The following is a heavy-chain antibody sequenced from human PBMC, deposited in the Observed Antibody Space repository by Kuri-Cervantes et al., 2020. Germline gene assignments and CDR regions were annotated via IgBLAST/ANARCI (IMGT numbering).Heavy chain of an antibody. CDR2: ISYDESNK. D-gene: IGHD3-22*01. CDR3: AKDAYYDSSGYYAY. V-gene: IGHV3-30*18. J-gene: IGHJ4*02. CDR1: GFTFSSYG. Sequence: GESLKISCAASGFTFSSYGMHWVRQAPGKGLEWVAVISYDESNKYYADSVKGRFTISRDNSKNTLYLQMNSLRAEDTALYYCAKDAYYDSSGYYAYWGQGTRVTVSS.